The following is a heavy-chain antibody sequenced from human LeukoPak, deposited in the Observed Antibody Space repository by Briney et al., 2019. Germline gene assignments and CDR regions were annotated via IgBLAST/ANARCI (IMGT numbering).Heavy chain of an antibody. CDR3: ARHPGYCSSTSCRYNWFDP. CDR1: GGSISSYY. D-gene: IGHD2-2*01. Sequence: PSETLSLTCTVSGGSISSYYWSWIRQPPGKGLEWIGYIYYSGSTNYNPSLKSRVTISVDTSKSQFSLKLSSVTAADTAVYYCARHPGYCSSTSCRYNWFDPWGQGTLVTVSS. J-gene: IGHJ5*02. V-gene: IGHV4-59*08. CDR2: IYYSGST.